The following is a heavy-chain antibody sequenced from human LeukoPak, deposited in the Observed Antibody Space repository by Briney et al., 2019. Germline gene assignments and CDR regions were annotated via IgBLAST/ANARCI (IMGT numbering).Heavy chain of an antibody. CDR1: GYTFTSYD. CDR3: ARAERPDYGDYNWFDP. Sequence: ASVKVSCKASGYTFTSYDINWVRQATGQGLEWMGWMNPNSGNTGYAQKFQGRVTMTRNTSISTAYMELSSLRSEDTAVYYCARAERPDYGDYNWFDPWGQGTLVTVSS. J-gene: IGHJ5*02. CDR2: MNPNSGNT. D-gene: IGHD4-17*01. V-gene: IGHV1-8*01.